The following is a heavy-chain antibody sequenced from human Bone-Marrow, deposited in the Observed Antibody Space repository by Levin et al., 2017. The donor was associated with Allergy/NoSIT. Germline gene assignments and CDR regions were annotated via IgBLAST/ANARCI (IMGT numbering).Heavy chain of an antibody. D-gene: IGHD3-10*01. V-gene: IGHV3-15*01. J-gene: IGHJ3*02. CDR1: GFTFSNAW. Sequence: GGSLRLSCAASGFTFSNAWMSWVRQAPGKGLEWVGRIKSKTDGGTTDYAAPVKGRFTISRDDSKNTLYLQMNSLKTEDTAVYYCTTAELFRVWYYYGSGSATKLDAFDIWGQGTMVTVSS. CDR2: IKSKTDGGTT. CDR3: TTAELFRVWYYYGSGSATKLDAFDI.